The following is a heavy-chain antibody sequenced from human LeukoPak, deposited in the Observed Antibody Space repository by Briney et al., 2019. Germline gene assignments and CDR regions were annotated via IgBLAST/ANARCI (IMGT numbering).Heavy chain of an antibody. CDR3: THCTNGVCYTGFDY. V-gene: IGHV3-49*04. J-gene: IGHJ4*02. Sequence: SLRLSCTASGFTFGDYAMSWVRQAPGKGLEWVGFIRSKAYGGTTEYAASVKGRFTISRDDSKSIAYLQMNSLKTEDTAVYYCTHCTNGVCYTGFDYWGQGTLVTVSS. CDR1: GFTFGDYA. CDR2: IRSKAYGGTT. D-gene: IGHD2-8*01.